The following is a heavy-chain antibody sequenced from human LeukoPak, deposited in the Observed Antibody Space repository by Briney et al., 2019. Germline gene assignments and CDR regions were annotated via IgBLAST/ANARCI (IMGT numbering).Heavy chain of an antibody. D-gene: IGHD6-13*01. CDR1: GYTFTSYD. CDR3: ARVRSSSWYSVGFDY. J-gene: IGHJ4*02. V-gene: IGHV1-8*03. CDR2: MNPNSGNT. Sequence: ASVKVSCKASGYTFTSYDINWVRQATGQGLEWMGWMNPNSGNTGYARKFQGRVTITRNTSISTAYMELSSLRSEDTAVYYCARVRSSSWYSVGFDYWGQGTLVTVSS.